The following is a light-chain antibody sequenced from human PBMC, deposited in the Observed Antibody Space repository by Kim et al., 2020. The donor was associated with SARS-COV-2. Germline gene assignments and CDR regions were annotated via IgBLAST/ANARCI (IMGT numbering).Light chain of an antibody. Sequence: AFVGDRVTITCRASQGISSYLAWYQQKPGKVPKLLIYGASTLQSGVPSRFSGSGSGTDFTLTISSLQPEDVATYFCQQSNSTPRTFGQGTKVDIK. V-gene: IGKV1-27*01. CDR2: GAS. CDR3: QQSNSTPRT. CDR1: QGISSY. J-gene: IGKJ1*01.